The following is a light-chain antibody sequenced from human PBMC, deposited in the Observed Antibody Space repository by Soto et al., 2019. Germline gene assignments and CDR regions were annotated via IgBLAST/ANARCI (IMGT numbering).Light chain of an antibody. CDR3: SSYTSGSTLVV. J-gene: IGLJ3*02. Sequence: QSALTQPASVSGSPGQSITISCTGTSSDVGGYNYVSWYQQHPGKAPKLVIYEVSNRPSGLSNRFSGSKSGNTASLTISGLQDEDEADYYCSSYTSGSTLVVFGGGTKLTVL. CDR1: SSDVGGYNY. CDR2: EVS. V-gene: IGLV2-14*01.